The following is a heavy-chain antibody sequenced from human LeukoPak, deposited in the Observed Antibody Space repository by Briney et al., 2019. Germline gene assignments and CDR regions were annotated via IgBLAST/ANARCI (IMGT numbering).Heavy chain of an antibody. J-gene: IGHJ4*02. CDR3: ARDREWELLDY. CDR2: INWNGGST. Sequence: PGGSLRLSCAASGSTFDDYGMSWVRQAPGKGLEWVSGINWNGGSTGYADSVKGRYTISRDNAKNSLYLQMNSLRAEDTALYYCARDREWELLDYWGQGTLVTVSS. CDR1: GSTFDDYG. D-gene: IGHD1-26*01. V-gene: IGHV3-20*04.